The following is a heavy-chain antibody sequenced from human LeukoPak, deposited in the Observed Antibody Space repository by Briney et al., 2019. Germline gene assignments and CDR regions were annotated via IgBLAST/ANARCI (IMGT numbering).Heavy chain of an antibody. V-gene: IGHV5-51*01. CDR1: GYSFTSYW. CDR3: ARQEYCSGGSCYTWFDP. D-gene: IGHD2-15*01. CDR2: IYPADSDI. Sequence: GESLQISCKGSGYSFTSYWTAWVRQMPGKGLEWMGIIYPADSDIRYSPSFQGQVTISADKSISTAYLQWSSLKASDTAMYYCARQEYCSGGSCYTWFDPWGQGTLVIVSS. J-gene: IGHJ5*02.